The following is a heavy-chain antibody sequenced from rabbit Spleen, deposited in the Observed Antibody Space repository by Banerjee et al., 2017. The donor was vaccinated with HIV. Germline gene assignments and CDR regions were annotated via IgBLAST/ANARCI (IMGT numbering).Heavy chain of an antibody. CDR2: IATDSSGST. V-gene: IGHV1S45*01. CDR3: ARDLDGVIGWNFGW. Sequence: QEQLKESGGGLVQPGGSLKLSCKASGFDFTSYYMSWVRQAPGKGLEWIGYIATDSSGSTYYANWAKGRFTISKTSSTTVTLQMTSLTAADTATYFCARDLDGVIGWNFGWWGQGTLVTVS. D-gene: IGHD4-1*01. CDR1: GFDFTSYYM. J-gene: IGHJ3*01.